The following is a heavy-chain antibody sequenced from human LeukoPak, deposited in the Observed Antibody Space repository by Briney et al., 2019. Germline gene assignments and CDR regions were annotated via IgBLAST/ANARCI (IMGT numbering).Heavy chain of an antibody. CDR1: GYTFASYG. J-gene: IGHJ5*02. D-gene: IGHD2-2*01. CDR3: ARVVMETVPAAIFMLWFDP. CDR2: ISAYNGNT. V-gene: IGHV1-18*01. Sequence: ASVKVSCKAPGYTFASYGISWVRQAPGQGLEWMGRISAYNGNTYYAQRFQGRVTMTTDTSTSTAYMELRSLRSDDTAVYYCARVVMETVPAAIFMLWFDPWGQGTLVTVSS.